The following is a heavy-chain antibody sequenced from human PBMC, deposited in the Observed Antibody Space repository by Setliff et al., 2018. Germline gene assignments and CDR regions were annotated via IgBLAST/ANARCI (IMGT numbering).Heavy chain of an antibody. Sequence: PGGSLRLSCAASGFTFSSYGMHWVRQAPGKGLEWVAVIWYDGSNKYYADSVKGRFTISRDNSKNTLYLQMNSLRADDTAVYYCARDATYYYDTSGHYSDYFDYWAQGTLVTVS. V-gene: IGHV3-33*01. CDR2: IWYDGSNK. CDR1: GFTFSSYG. J-gene: IGHJ4*02. D-gene: IGHD3-22*01. CDR3: ARDATYYYDTSGHYSDYFDY.